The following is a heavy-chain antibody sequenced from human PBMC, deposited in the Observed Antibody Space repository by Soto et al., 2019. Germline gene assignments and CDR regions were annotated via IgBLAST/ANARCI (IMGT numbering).Heavy chain of an antibody. CDR3: ARAALSGSYRMDFDY. J-gene: IGHJ4*02. Sequence: QVQLVQSGAEVKKPGSSVKVSCNASGGTFSSYAISWVRQAPGQGLEWMGGIIPIFGRANYAQKFQGRVTITADESTSTAYMELSRLRSEDTAVYYCARAALSGSYRMDFDYWGQGTLVTVSS. V-gene: IGHV1-69*01. CDR1: GGTFSSYA. D-gene: IGHD1-26*01. CDR2: IIPIFGRA.